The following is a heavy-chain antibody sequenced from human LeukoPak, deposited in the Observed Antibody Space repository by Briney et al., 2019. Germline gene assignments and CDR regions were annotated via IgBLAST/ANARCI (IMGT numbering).Heavy chain of an antibody. J-gene: IGHJ4*02. CDR1: GFTFSNYA. CDR2: ISDDGNSD. D-gene: IGHD6-25*01. Sequence: GGSLRLSCAASGFTFSNYAMLWVRQPPGKGPEWVAVISDDGNSDHYADSVKGRFTFSRDNSKNTLSPQMNSLRVEDTAVYYCARGSAPAGTYQLDGWGQGTLVTVSS. V-gene: IGHV3-30-3*01. CDR3: ARGSAPAGTYQLDG.